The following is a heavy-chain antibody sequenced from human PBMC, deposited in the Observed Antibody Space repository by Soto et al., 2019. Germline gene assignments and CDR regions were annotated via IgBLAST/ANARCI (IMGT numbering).Heavy chain of an antibody. J-gene: IGHJ4*02. CDR2: IYYSGST. CDR3: ARGSVRGYSGYDWGYYFDY. Sequence: SDTLSLTCTVSGGSISSDYWSWIRLPPGKGLEWIGYIYYSGSTNYNPSLKSRVTISVDTSKNQFSLKLSSVTAADTAVYYCARGSVRGYSGYDWGYYFDYWGQGTLVTVSS. V-gene: IGHV4-59*01. D-gene: IGHD5-12*01. CDR1: GGSISSDY.